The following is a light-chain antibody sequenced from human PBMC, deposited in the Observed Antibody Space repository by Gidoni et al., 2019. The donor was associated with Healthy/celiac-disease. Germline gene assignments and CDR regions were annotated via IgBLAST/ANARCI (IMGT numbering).Light chain of an antibody. Sequence: QSALTQPDSVSGSPGQAITISCTGTSSDVGGYNYVSWYQQHPGKAPNLMIYEVSNRPSGVSTRFSGSKSGNPASLTISLLRAEVESDFCCRSYTSSITSVFGGGTKLTVL. CDR3: RSYTSSITSV. V-gene: IGLV2-14*01. CDR1: SSDVGGYNY. CDR2: EVS. J-gene: IGLJ2*01.